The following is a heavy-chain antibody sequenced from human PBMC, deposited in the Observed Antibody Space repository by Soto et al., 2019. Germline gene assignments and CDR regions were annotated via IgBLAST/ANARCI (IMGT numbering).Heavy chain of an antibody. Sequence: QVQLVESGGGVVQPGRSLRLSCAASGFTFSSYGMHWVRQAPGKGLERVAVISSDGSNKYYAESVKSRFTISSDNSKNTLYLQMTGLRAEDTAVYYCAKDLGWELLHGLFDYWGHGTLVTVSS. CDR3: AKDLGWELLHGLFDY. CDR2: ISSDGSNK. D-gene: IGHD1-26*01. CDR1: GFTFSSYG. J-gene: IGHJ4*01. V-gene: IGHV3-30*18.